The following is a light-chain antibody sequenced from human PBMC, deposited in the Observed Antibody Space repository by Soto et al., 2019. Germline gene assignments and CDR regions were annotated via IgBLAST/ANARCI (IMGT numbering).Light chain of an antibody. Sequence: IVVTQSPSTLSVSTGERATLSCRASQSVTSNLAWYQQKPGQAPRLLIYGASTRATGIPARFSGSGSGTEFTLTISSLQSEDFAVYYCQQYNNWPPWTFAQGTKVDTK. V-gene: IGKV3-15*01. CDR3: QQYNNWPPWT. CDR2: GAS. CDR1: QSVTSN. J-gene: IGKJ1*01.